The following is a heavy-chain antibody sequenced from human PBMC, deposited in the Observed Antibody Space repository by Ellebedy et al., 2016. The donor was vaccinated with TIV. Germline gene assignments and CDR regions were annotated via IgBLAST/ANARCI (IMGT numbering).Heavy chain of an antibody. CDR3: AGAILGTYGIDV. Sequence: SETLSLXXTVSGGSVNSHYWSWVRQPPGKGLEWIGYSHHTGNSNYNASPRGRATISVDTSRNQFSLRLISVTAADTAVYYCAGAILGTYGIDVWGQGTTVTVS. V-gene: IGHV4-59*02. J-gene: IGHJ6*02. D-gene: IGHD1-1*01. CDR1: GGSVNSHY. CDR2: SHHTGNS.